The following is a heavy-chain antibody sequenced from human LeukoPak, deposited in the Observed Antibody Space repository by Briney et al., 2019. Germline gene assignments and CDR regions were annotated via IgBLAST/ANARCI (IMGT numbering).Heavy chain of an antibody. CDR2: INPNSGGT. CDR1: GYTFTGYY. J-gene: IGHJ4*02. Sequence: ASVKVPCKASGYTFTGYYMHWVRQAPGQGLEWVGWINPNSGGTNYAQKFQGRVTMTRDTSISTAYMELSSLRSDDTAVYYCARVNNYYDSSGYLYYFDYWGQGTLVTVSS. CDR3: ARVNNYYDSSGYLYYFDY. V-gene: IGHV1-2*02. D-gene: IGHD3-22*01.